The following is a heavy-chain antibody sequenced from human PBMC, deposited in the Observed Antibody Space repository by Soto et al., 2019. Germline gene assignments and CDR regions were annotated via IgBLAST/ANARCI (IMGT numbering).Heavy chain of an antibody. CDR1: GGTFNTYA. CDR2: IIPIFGIK. Sequence: QMQLVQSGAEVKERGSSVKISCKTSGGTFNTYALTWVRQAPGQGLEWIGGIIPIFGIKNVAQRFQGRVTINADESLTTAYMEMTSLRSDDTAAYYCAKEAGDHGGQGTLVTVSS. V-gene: IGHV1-69*01. CDR3: AKEAGDH. J-gene: IGHJ4*02. D-gene: IGHD3-10*01.